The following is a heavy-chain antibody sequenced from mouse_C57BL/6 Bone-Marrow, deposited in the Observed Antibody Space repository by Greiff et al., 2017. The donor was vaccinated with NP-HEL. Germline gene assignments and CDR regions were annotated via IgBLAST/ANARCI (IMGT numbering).Heavy chain of an antibody. V-gene: IGHV1-58*01. Sequence: DVQLQESGAELVRPGSSVKMSCKTSGYTFTSYGINWVKQRPGQGLEWIGYIYIGNGYTEYNEKFKGKATLTSDTSSSTASMQLSSLTSEDSAIYFCARWNYDYDGYYFDYWGQGTTLTVSS. CDR1: GYTFTSYG. D-gene: IGHD2-4*01. CDR3: ARWNYDYDGYYFDY. CDR2: IYIGNGYT. J-gene: IGHJ2*01.